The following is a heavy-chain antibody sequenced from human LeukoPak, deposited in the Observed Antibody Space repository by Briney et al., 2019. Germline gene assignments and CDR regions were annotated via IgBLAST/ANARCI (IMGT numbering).Heavy chain of an antibody. CDR1: GFTVSSNY. CDR3: ARGYSGSYYDY. J-gene: IGHJ4*02. Sequence: GGSLRLSCAASGFTVSSNYMSWVRQAPGKGLEWVSSISSSSSYVYYADSVKGRFTISRDNAKNSLYLQMNSLRAEDTAVYYCARGYSGSYYDYWGQGTLVTVSS. D-gene: IGHD1-26*01. V-gene: IGHV3-21*01. CDR2: ISSSSSYV.